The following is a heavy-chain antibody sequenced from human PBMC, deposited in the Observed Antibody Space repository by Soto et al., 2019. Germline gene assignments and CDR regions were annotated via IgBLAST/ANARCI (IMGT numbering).Heavy chain of an antibody. D-gene: IGHD2-15*01. Sequence: PSETLSLTCAVSSGSISSSNWWSWVRQPPGKGLEWIGEIYHSGSTNYNPSLKSRVTISVDKSKNQFPPKLSSVTTADTPFYYCARAGQFCRGGSCPVRYFYYMDVWGEGTWVTGSS. CDR2: IYHSGST. V-gene: IGHV4-4*02. CDR3: ARAGQFCRGGSCPVRYFYYMDV. J-gene: IGHJ6*03. CDR1: SGSISSSNW.